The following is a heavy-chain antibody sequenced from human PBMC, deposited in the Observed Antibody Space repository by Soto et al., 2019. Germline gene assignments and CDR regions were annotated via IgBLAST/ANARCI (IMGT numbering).Heavy chain of an antibody. Sequence: QVQLVQSGAEVKKPEASVKVSCKASGYSFSNYYIHWWRQAPGHGLEWMGLINPSGGGTTYSQTFQGRVTLTSDTSTSTVYMELSSLRSEDTAVYYCARGPNTGAFDIWGQGTMVTVSS. D-gene: IGHD1-1*01. J-gene: IGHJ3*02. CDR2: INPSGGGT. V-gene: IGHV1-46*03. CDR3: ARGPNTGAFDI. CDR1: GYSFSNYY.